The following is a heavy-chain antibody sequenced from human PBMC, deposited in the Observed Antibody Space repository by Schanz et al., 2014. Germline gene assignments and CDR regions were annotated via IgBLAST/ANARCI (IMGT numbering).Heavy chain of an antibody. CDR2: IYYSGST. CDR1: GGSISTYY. Sequence: QVQLQESGPGLVKPSETLSLTCTVSGGSISTYYWSWIRQPPGKGLEWIAYIYYSGSTSYKPSLKSRVTISGDTSKNQFSLTLSSVTAADTAVYYCARAPTSNFDPWGQGTLVTVSS. J-gene: IGHJ5*02. V-gene: IGHV4-59*12. CDR3: ARAPTSNFDP.